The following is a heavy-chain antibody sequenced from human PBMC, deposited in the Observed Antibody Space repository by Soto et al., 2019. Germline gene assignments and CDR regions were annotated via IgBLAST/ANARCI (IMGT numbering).Heavy chain of an antibody. V-gene: IGHV5-51*01. D-gene: IGHD1-26*01. CDR1: GYSYTAYW. CDR3: VRRAEGCPGAGYSSVAMDV. CDR2: INPADSEA. J-gene: IGHJ6*02. Sequence: ESLKVSCKGSGYSYTAYWIGWVRQRPGRGLEWMGIINPADSEANYSPSFQGQVTISADRSTSTAFLQWSSLKASDTAMYYCVRRAEGCPGAGYSSVAMDVPCQGPTVTLS.